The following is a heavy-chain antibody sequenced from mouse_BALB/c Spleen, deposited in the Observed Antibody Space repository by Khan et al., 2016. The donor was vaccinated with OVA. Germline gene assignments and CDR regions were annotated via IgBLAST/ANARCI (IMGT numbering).Heavy chain of an antibody. CDR1: GYSITTDYA. CDR2: ISYSGNT. J-gene: IGHJ2*01. CDR3: ARVYGGDFDY. D-gene: IGHD1-1*01. Sequence: EVQLQESGPGLVKPSQSLSLTCTVTGYSITTDYAWNWIRQFPGNKLEWMGFISYSGNTKYNPSLKSLISITRDTSKNQFFLQLKSVTTEDTARYYCARVYGGDFDYWGQGTTLTVAS. V-gene: IGHV3-2*02.